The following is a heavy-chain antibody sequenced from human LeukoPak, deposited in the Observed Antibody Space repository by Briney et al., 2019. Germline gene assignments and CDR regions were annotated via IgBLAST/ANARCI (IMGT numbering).Heavy chain of an antibody. V-gene: IGHV4-34*01. J-gene: IGHJ4*02. Sequence: SETLSLTCAVYGGSFSRYSWSWIRQPPGKGVEWSGEINHSGSTNYNPSIKGRVTISVDTSKNQFSLKLRSVTAADTAVYYCARVVGKYSSSWYYWGQGTLVTVSS. CDR2: INHSGST. CDR3: ARVVGKYSSSWYY. D-gene: IGHD6-13*01. CDR1: GGSFSRYS.